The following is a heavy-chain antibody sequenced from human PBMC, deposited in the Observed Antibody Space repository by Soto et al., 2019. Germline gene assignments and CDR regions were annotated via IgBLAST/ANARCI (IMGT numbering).Heavy chain of an antibody. J-gene: IGHJ3*02. CDR1: GFEFSSYD. V-gene: IGHV3-13*01. CDR2: IGTKADT. Sequence: EVQLVESGGGLVQSGGSLRLSCAASGFEFSSYDMFWVRQPTGKGLEWVSAIGTKADTFYPDSVEGRFTISRENARRYLYLQINSLRADDTGVYYCARSPSGNYPSGNVFDIWGQGTMVTVSS. D-gene: IGHD1-26*01. CDR3: ARSPSGNYPSGNVFDI.